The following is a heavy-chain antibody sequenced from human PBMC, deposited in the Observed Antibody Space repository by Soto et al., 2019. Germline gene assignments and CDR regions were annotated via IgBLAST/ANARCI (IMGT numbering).Heavy chain of an antibody. J-gene: IGHJ6*03. CDR2: IYYSGST. D-gene: IGHD6-13*01. Sequence: ASETLSLTCTVSGGSISSVGYCWRWIRQHPGKGLEWIGYIYYSGSTYYNPSLKSRVTISVDTSKNQFSLKLSSVTAADTAVYYCKASPAAGPSTPYYYMDVWGKGTTVTVSS. V-gene: IGHV4-31*03. CDR1: GGSISSVGYC. CDR3: KASPAAGPSTPYYYMDV.